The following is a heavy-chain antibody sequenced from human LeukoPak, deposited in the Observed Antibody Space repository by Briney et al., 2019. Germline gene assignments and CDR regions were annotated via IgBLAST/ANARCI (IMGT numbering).Heavy chain of an antibody. Sequence: ASVKVSCKASGYTFTSYGMSWVRQAPGQGLEWMGWISAYNGNTNYAQKLQGRVTMTTDTSKSTAYMELRSLRADDTAVYYCARVDQWELPLDYWGQGTLVTVSS. J-gene: IGHJ4*02. V-gene: IGHV1-18*01. D-gene: IGHD1-26*01. CDR1: GYTFTSYG. CDR2: ISAYNGNT. CDR3: ARVDQWELPLDY.